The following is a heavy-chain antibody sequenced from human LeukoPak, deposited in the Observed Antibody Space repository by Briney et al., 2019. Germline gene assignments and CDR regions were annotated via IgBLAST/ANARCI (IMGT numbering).Heavy chain of an antibody. J-gene: IGHJ5*02. Sequence: SETLSLTCAVYGGSFSGYYWSWIRQPPGKGLEWIGEINHSGSTNFNPSLKSRVTISVDTSKNQFSLKLNSVTAADTAVYYCARHVRKRGIAAAGSPGWFDPWGQGTLVTVSS. V-gene: IGHV4-34*01. D-gene: IGHD6-13*01. CDR2: INHSGST. CDR3: ARHVRKRGIAAAGSPGWFDP. CDR1: GGSFSGYY.